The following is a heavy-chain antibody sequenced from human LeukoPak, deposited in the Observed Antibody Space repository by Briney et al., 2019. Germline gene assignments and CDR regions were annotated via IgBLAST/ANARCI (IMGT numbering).Heavy chain of an antibody. CDR3: ARWSGEWVDLQFDY. CDR1: GFKFSDYW. D-gene: IGHD3-10*01. V-gene: IGHV3-7*01. J-gene: IGHJ4*01. Sequence: PGGSLRLSCAASGFKFSDYWMSWVRQAPGKGLEWVANIKVDGSEIHYVDSVKGRFTVSRDNAKNSVYLQMNSLRAEDTAVYYCARWSGEWVDLQFDYWGHGTLVTVSS. CDR2: IKVDGSEI.